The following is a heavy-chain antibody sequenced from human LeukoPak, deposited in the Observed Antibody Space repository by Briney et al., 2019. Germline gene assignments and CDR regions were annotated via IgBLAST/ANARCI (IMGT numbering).Heavy chain of an antibody. CDR3: AKSVLGYYFAY. J-gene: IGHJ4*02. V-gene: IGHV3-23*01. Sequence: GGSLRLSCAASGFTFSSYAMSWVRQAPGKGLEWVSAISGSGGSTYYADSVRGRFTISRDNSKNTLYLQMNSLRAEDTAVYYCAKSVLGYYFAYWGQGTLVTVSS. D-gene: IGHD2-8*02. CDR2: ISGSGGST. CDR1: GFTFSSYA.